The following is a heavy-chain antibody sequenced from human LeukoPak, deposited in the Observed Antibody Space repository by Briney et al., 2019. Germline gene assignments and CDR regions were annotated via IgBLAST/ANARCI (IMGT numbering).Heavy chain of an antibody. D-gene: IGHD3-22*01. CDR1: GGSISSYY. CDR3: ARGVYDRSGFSYYYYYYMDV. CDR2: IYYRGNT. Sequence: SETLSLTCTVSGGSISSYYWSWIRQPPGKGLEWIGYIYYRGNTNYNPSLKSRVTISLDTSKNQFSLKLSSVTAADTAVYYCARGVYDRSGFSYYYYYYMDVGAKGPRSPSP. V-gene: IGHV4-59*01. J-gene: IGHJ6*03.